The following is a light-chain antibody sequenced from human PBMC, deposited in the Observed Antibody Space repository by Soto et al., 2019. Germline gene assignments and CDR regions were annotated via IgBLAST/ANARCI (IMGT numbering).Light chain of an antibody. Sequence: EIVITPSPAPLSVLPGGGGNPSRRARQSVGSNLAWYQQKPGRAPRLLIYDASDRATGIPARFSGSGSGTDFTLTISSLEPEDFAVYYCQQRSNWPRTFGQGTKVDIK. CDR1: QSVGSN. J-gene: IGKJ1*01. CDR2: DAS. V-gene: IGKV3-11*01. CDR3: QQRSNWPRT.